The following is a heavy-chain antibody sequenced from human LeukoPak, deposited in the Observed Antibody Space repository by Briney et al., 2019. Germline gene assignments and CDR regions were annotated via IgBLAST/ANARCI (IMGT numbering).Heavy chain of an antibody. CDR3: ARRSSIATRLFDY. CDR1: GYSFTGYW. V-gene: IGHV5-51*01. D-gene: IGHD6-6*01. CDR2: IYPGDSDT. J-gene: IGHJ4*02. Sequence: GESLKISCTGSGYSFTGYWIGWVRQMPGKGLEWMGIIYPGDSDTTYSPSFQGQVTISADKSISTAFLQWSSLKASDTAMYYCARRSSIATRLFDYWGQGTLVTVSS.